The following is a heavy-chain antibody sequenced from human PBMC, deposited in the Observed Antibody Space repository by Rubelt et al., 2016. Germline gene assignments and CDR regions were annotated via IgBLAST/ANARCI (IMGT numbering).Heavy chain of an antibody. CDR3: AHKRPQQAFDY. V-gene: IGHV2-5*01. CDR2: IYWNDDK. Sequence: QITLKESGPTLVKPTQTLTLTCTFSGFSLSTSGVGVGWIRQPPGKALEWLAPIYWNDDKRYSPSLKSRLTITKYTSKNQVVRTMTNMDPVDTATYYCAHKRPQQAFDYWGQGTLVTVSS. J-gene: IGHJ4*02. CDR1: GFSLSTSGVG.